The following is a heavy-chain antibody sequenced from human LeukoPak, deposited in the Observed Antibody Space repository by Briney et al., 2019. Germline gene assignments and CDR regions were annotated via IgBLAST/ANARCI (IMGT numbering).Heavy chain of an antibody. CDR2: IYYSGST. D-gene: IGHD6-13*01. Sequence: SETLSLTCTVSGGSISSSSYYWGWIRQPPGKGLEWIGSIYYSGSTNYNPSLKSRVTISVDTSKNQFSLKLSSVTAADTAVYYCARGGHSSSWYISDKNWFDPWGQGTLVTVSS. J-gene: IGHJ5*02. V-gene: IGHV4-39*07. CDR1: GGSISSSSYY. CDR3: ARGGHSSSWYISDKNWFDP.